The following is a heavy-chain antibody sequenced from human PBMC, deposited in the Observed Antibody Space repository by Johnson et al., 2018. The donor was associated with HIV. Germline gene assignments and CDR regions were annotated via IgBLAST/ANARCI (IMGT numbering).Heavy chain of an antibody. V-gene: IGHV3-30*18. CDR2: ISYDGSDK. D-gene: IGHD4-17*01. CDR3: AKDRMYDYGDYGGAFDI. Sequence: VQLVESGGGLVKPGGSLRLSCAASVFTFSDYYMSWIRQAPGKGLEWVAFISYDGSDKDNADSVKGRFTISRDNSKNTLYLQMNSLRAEDTAVYYCAKDRMYDYGDYGGAFDIWGQGTMVTVSS. J-gene: IGHJ3*02. CDR1: VFTFSDYY.